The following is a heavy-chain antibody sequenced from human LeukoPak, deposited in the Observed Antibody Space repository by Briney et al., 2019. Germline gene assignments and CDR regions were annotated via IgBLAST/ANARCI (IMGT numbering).Heavy chain of an antibody. CDR2: IYTSGST. Sequence: SQTLSLTCTVSGGSISSGSYYWSWIRQPAGKGLEWIGRIYTSGSTNYNPSLKSRVTISVDTSKNQFSLKLSSVTAADTAVYYCAREDRGSGTAGYWGQGTLVTVSS. D-gene: IGHD3-10*01. J-gene: IGHJ4*02. CDR3: AREDRGSGTAGY. V-gene: IGHV4-61*02. CDR1: GGSISSGSYY.